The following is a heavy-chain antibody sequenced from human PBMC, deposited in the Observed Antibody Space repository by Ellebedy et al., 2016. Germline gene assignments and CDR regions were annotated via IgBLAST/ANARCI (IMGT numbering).Heavy chain of an antibody. CDR1: GGSISSYY. V-gene: IGHV4-39*07. CDR2: IYYSGST. J-gene: IGHJ4*02. CDR3: ARVQYQLLSGDYFDY. D-gene: IGHD2-2*01. Sequence: SETLSLTCTVSGGSISSYYWSWIRQPPGKGLEWIGSIYYSGSTYYNPSLKSRVTISVDTSKNQFSLKLSSVTAADTAVYYCARVQYQLLSGDYFDYWGQGTLVTVSS.